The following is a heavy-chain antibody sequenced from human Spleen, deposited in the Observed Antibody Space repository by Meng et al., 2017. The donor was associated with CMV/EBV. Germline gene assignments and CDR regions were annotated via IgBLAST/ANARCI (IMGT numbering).Heavy chain of an antibody. Sequence: KASGGTFSNYGVNWGRQSPGQGLEWMGGIIPIFGTANYAQKFQGRVTITTDESTTTAYMELSSLRSDDTAVYYCAREGVVGTTIYFDYWGQGTLVTVSS. V-gene: IGHV1-69*05. D-gene: IGHD1-1*01. CDR3: AREGVVGTTIYFDY. CDR1: GGTFSNYG. CDR2: IIPIFGTA. J-gene: IGHJ4*02.